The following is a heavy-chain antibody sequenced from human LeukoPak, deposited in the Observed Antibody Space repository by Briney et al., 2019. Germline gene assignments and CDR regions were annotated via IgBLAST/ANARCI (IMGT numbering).Heavy chain of an antibody. V-gene: IGHV4-61*02. CDR1: GGSISSGSYY. J-gene: IGHJ6*02. D-gene: IGHD3-10*01. Sequence: SETLSLTCTVSGGSISSGSYYWSWIAQPAGKGLESIGRIYTSESTNDNPSLNSRVTISVDTSKNQFSLKLSSVTAADTALYYCAGATGYYYGMDLWGQGTTVTVSS. CDR3: AGATGYYYGMDL. CDR2: IYTSEST.